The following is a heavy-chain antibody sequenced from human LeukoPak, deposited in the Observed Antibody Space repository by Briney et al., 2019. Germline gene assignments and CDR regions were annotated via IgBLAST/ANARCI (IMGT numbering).Heavy chain of an antibody. CDR3: ARGARYCSGGSCYGY. CDR2: MYPNSGNT. D-gene: IGHD2-15*01. Sequence: ASVKVSCKASGYTFTSYDINWVRQATGQGLEWMGWMYPNSGNTGYAQKFQGRVTMTRNTSISTAYMELSSLRSEDTAVYYCARGARYCSGGSCYGYWGQGTLVTVSS. J-gene: IGHJ4*02. V-gene: IGHV1-8*01. CDR1: GYTFTSYD.